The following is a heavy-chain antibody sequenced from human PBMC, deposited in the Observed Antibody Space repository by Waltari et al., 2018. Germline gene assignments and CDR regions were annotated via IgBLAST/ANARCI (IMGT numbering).Heavy chain of an antibody. CDR2: VRNKAYSYTK. J-gene: IGHJ4*02. CDR1: GFTFSAYY. V-gene: IGHV3-72*01. CDR3: VRSATGQSFHF. Sequence: EVQLVESGGGLVQPGGSLRLSCAASGFTFSAYYMYWVRQAPGKGLEWVGRVRNKAYSYTKEYAASVKDRFTISRDDSKNSLYLQMNGLKTEDAAVYHCVRSATGQSFHFWGQGTVVTVSS. D-gene: IGHD3-9*01.